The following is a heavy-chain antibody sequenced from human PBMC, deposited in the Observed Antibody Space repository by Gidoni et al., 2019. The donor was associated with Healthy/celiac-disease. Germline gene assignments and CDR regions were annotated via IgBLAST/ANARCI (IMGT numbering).Heavy chain of an antibody. CDR1: GFTFSSSW. CDR3: ARDLVNY. CDR2: IKQDGSEK. V-gene: IGHV3-7*04. J-gene: IGHJ4*02. Sequence: EVQLVESGGGLVQPGGSLRLSCAASGFTFSSSWMSWVRQAPGKGLEWVANIKQDGSEKYYVDSVKGRFTISRDNAKNSLNLQMNSLRAEDTAVYYCARDLVNYWGQGTLVTVSS. D-gene: IGHD3-9*01.